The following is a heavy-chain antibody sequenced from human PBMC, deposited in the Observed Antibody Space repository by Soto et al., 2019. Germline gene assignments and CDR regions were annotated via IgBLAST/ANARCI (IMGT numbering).Heavy chain of an antibody. CDR3: AMNMVAGAGTKNYYYHGMDD. Sequence: QVQLVQSGAEVKKPGASVKVSCKASGYTFTSYGISWVRQAPGHGLEWMGWISAYNGNTNYAQKLQGSVTMTTDTTTRTAYMGLRSLRPGDTAVDYCAMNMVAGAGTKNYYYHGMDDWGQGTTVTVSS. J-gene: IGHJ6*02. V-gene: IGHV1-18*01. CDR1: GYTFTSYG. CDR2: ISAYNGNT. D-gene: IGHD3-10*01.